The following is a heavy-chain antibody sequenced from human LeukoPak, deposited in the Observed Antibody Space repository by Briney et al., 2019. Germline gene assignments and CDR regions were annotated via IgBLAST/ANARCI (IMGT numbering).Heavy chain of an antibody. CDR1: GYTFTNFG. V-gene: IGHV1-18*01. D-gene: IGHD3-10*01. Sequence: ASVKVSCKASGYTFTNFGISWVRQAPGQGLEWVGWISGYNGNTNYAQKVQGRVTMTKDTTTTTAYMELRSLRSDDTAVYYCARDHYYGSGNYYGDDAFDIWGQGTKVTVSS. J-gene: IGHJ3*02. CDR2: ISGYNGNT. CDR3: ARDHYYGSGNYYGDDAFDI.